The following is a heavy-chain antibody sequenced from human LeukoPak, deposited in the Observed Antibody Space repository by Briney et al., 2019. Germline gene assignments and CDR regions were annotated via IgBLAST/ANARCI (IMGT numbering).Heavy chain of an antibody. J-gene: IGHJ3*02. CDR1: GFTFSSYS. Sequence: GGSLRLSCAASGFTFSSYSMNWVRQAPGKGLEWVSSISSSSSYIYYADSVKGRFTISRDNAKNTLYLQMNSLRAEDTAVYYCARGGVWWEELGDAFDIWGQGTMVTVSS. V-gene: IGHV3-21*01. CDR3: ARGGVWWEELGDAFDI. D-gene: IGHD7-27*01. CDR2: ISSSSSYI.